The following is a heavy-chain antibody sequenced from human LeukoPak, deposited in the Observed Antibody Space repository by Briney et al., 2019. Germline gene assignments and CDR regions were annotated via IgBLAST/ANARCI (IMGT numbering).Heavy chain of an antibody. V-gene: IGHV4-4*02. CDR1: GGSISSSNW. Sequence: PSETLSLTCAVSGGSISSSNWWSWVRQPPGKGLEWIGEIYHSGSTNYNPSLKSRVTISVDKSKNQFSLKLSSVTAADTAVYYCARDQGYSSSWSFGYWGQGTLVTVSS. CDR3: ARDQGYSSSWSFGY. CDR2: IYHSGST. D-gene: IGHD6-13*01. J-gene: IGHJ4*02.